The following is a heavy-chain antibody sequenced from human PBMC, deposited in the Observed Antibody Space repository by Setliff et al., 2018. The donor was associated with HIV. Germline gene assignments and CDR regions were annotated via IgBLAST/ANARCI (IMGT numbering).Heavy chain of an antibody. D-gene: IGHD3-16*01. CDR1: GYLFTGYY. Sequence: ASVKVSCKASGYLFTGYYMHWVRQAPGQGLEWMGWINVNSGGTKYAQKFQGRVTMTRDTSISTAYMEVSSLRSEDTAVYYCARVGVLRLGGFGAFDIWGQGTMVTVSS. CDR2: INVNSGGT. J-gene: IGHJ3*02. CDR3: ARVGVLRLGGFGAFDI. V-gene: IGHV1-2*02.